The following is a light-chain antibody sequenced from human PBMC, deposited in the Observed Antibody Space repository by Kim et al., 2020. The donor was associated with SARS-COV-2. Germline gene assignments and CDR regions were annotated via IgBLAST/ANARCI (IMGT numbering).Light chain of an antibody. CDR1: TSDIGGYKY. CDR3: ISYTNRNSVV. Sequence: GQSITISCPGSTSDIGGYKYISWYQQHSGKAPKLMIYDVNNRPSGVPNRFSGSQSGYTASLTISGLHAEDEADYYCISYTNRNSVVFGGGTQLTVL. V-gene: IGLV2-14*03. CDR2: DVN. J-gene: IGLJ2*01.